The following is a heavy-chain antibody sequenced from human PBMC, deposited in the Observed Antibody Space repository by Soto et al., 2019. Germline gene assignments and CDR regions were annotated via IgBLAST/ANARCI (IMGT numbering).Heavy chain of an antibody. J-gene: IGHJ6*02. V-gene: IGHV3-30-3*01. Sequence: QVQLVESGGGVVQPGRSLRLSCAASGFTFSSYAMHWVRQAPGKGLEWVAVISYDGSNKYYADSVKGRFTISRDNSKNTLYLQKNSLRAEDTAVYYCARDGGGDSSSWYMMYYYYYGMDVWGQGTTVTVSS. CDR2: ISYDGSNK. D-gene: IGHD6-13*01. CDR3: ARDGGGDSSSWYMMYYYYYGMDV. CDR1: GFTFSSYA.